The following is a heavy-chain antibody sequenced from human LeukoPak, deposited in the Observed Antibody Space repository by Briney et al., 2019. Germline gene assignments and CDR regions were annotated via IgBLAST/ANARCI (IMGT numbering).Heavy chain of an antibody. V-gene: IGHV1-69*04. D-gene: IGHD2-15*01. Sequence: SVKVSCKASGGTFSSYAISWVRQAPGQGLEWMGRIIPILGIANYAQKFQGRVTITADKSTSTAYMELSSLRSEDTAVYYCARDPLYCSGGSCYSDYYYGMDVWGQGTTVTVSS. CDR1: GGTFSSYA. J-gene: IGHJ6*02. CDR3: ARDPLYCSGGSCYSDYYYGMDV. CDR2: IIPILGIA.